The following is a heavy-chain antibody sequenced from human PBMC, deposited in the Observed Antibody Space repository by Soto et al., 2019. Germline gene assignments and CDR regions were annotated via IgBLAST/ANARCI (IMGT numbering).Heavy chain of an antibody. Sequence: QVQLQESGPGLVKPSQTLSLTCTVSGASTRSGDYYWSWIRQPPGKGLEWIGYINYSGKTYYNSSLKSRVTLSVDASKNQFSLRLTSVTAADTAVYYCARDAAIPMIMVIRAFDIWGQGTTVTVSS. V-gene: IGHV4-30-4*01. D-gene: IGHD3-22*01. CDR1: GASTRSGDYY. CDR2: INYSGKT. CDR3: ARDAAIPMIMVIRAFDI. J-gene: IGHJ3*02.